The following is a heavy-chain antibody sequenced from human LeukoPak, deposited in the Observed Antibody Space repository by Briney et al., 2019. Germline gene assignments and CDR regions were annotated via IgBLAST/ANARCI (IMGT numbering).Heavy chain of an antibody. J-gene: IGHJ6*04. CDR2: IYYSGST. V-gene: IGHV4-39*01. D-gene: IGHD3-3*01. CDR1: GGSISSSSYY. CDR3: ARHATTLRFLGSMDV. Sequence: SETLSLTCTVSGGSISSSSYYWGWIRQPPGKGLEWIGSIYYSGSTYYNPSLKSRVTISVDTSKNQFSLKMSSVTAADTAVYYCARHATTLRFLGSMDVWGKGTTVTVSS.